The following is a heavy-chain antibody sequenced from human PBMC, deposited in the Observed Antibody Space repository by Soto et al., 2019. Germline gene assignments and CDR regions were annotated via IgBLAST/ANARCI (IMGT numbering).Heavy chain of an antibody. Sequence: EVQLLESGGGLVQPGGSLRLSCAASGFTFSSYAMSWVRQAPGKGLEWVSAISGSGGSTYYADSVKGRFTISRDNSKNTLYLQMNSLRAEDTAVYYCAKVIDAYYGGDCYDFDYWGQGTLVTVSS. J-gene: IGHJ4*02. D-gene: IGHD2-21*02. CDR2: ISGSGGST. V-gene: IGHV3-23*01. CDR3: AKVIDAYYGGDCYDFDY. CDR1: GFTFSSYA.